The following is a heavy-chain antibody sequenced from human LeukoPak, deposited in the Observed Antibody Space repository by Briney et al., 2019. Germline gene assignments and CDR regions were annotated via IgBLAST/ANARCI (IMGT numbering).Heavy chain of an antibody. V-gene: IGHV4-4*07. J-gene: IGHJ5*02. Sequence: PSETLSLTCTVSGGSISSYYWSWIRQPAGKGLEWIGRIYTSGSTNYNPSLKSRVTMSVDTSKNQFSLKLSSVTAADTAVYYCARDLYQLHALGWFDPWGQGTLVTVSS. CDR2: IYTSGST. CDR3: ARDLYQLHALGWFDP. D-gene: IGHD2-2*01. CDR1: GGSISSYY.